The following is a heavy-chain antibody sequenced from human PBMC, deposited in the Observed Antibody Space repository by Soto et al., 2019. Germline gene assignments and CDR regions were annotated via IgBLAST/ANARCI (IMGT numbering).Heavy chain of an antibody. J-gene: IGHJ4*02. CDR2: IWYDGSNK. V-gene: IGHV3-33*01. CDR3: ASGGYCSGGSCYKPGSFDY. D-gene: IGHD2-15*01. CDR1: GFTFSSYG. Sequence: GGSLRLSCAASGFTFSSYGMHWVRQAPGKGLEWVAVIWYDGSNKYYADSVKGRFTISRDNSKNTLYLQMNSLRAEDTAVYYCASGGYCSGGSCYKPGSFDYWGQGTLVTVSS.